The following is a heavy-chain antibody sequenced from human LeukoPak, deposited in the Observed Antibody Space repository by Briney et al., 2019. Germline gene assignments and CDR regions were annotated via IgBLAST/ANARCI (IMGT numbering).Heavy chain of an antibody. CDR2: INSDGSST. V-gene: IGHV3-74*01. CDR1: GFTFSGYW. Sequence: GGSLRLSCAASGFTFSGYWMHWVRQAPGKGLVWVSRINSDGSSTSYADSVKGRFTISRDNAKNTLYLQTNSLRAEDTAVYYCAVMGGEQLVLDYWGQGTLVTVSS. D-gene: IGHD6-6*01. J-gene: IGHJ4*02. CDR3: AVMGGEQLVLDY.